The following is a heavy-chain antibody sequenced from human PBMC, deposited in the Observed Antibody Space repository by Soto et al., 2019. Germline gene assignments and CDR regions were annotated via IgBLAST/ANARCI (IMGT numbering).Heavy chain of an antibody. CDR2: IYYSGST. V-gene: IGHV4-30-4*01. D-gene: IGHD6-6*01. CDR1: GGSISSGDYY. Sequence: QVQLQESGPGLVKPSQTLSLTCTVSGGSISSGDYYWSWIRQPPGKGLEWIGYIYYSGSTYYNPSLKCRVTISVDPSKNQFSLKLSSVTAADTAVYYCASGEVSSSSNFDYWGQGTLVTVSS. CDR3: ASGEVSSSSNFDY. J-gene: IGHJ4*02.